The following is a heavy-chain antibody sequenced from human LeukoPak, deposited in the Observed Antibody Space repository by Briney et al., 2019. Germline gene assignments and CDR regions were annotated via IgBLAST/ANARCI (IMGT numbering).Heavy chain of an antibody. Sequence: SETLSLACTVSGYSISSGYYWGWIRQPPGKGLEWIGSIYHSGSTYYNPSLKSRVTISVDTSKNQFSLKLSSVTAADTAVYYCARLFSSGWYLGWFDPWGQGTLVTVSS. V-gene: IGHV4-38-2*02. J-gene: IGHJ5*02. CDR2: IYHSGST. D-gene: IGHD6-19*01. CDR3: ARLFSSGWYLGWFDP. CDR1: GYSISSGYY.